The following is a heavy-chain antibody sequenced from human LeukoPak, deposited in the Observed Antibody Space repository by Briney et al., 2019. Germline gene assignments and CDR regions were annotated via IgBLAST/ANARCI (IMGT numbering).Heavy chain of an antibody. CDR3: ARLAAAAGTRWFDP. CDR1: GGSNSSYY. CDR2: IYYSGST. D-gene: IGHD6-13*01. Sequence: SETLSLTCTVSGGSNSSYYWSWMRQPPGKGLEWIGYIYYSGSTNYNPPLKSRVTISVDTSKNQFSLKLSSVTAADTAVYSCARLAAAAGTRWFDPWGQGTLVTVSS. J-gene: IGHJ5*02. V-gene: IGHV4-59*08.